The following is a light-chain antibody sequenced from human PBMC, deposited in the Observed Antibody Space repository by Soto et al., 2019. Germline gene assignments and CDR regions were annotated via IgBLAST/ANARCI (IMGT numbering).Light chain of an antibody. J-gene: IGKJ1*01. CDR2: AAS. CDR1: QGIRND. CDR3: LQDYNYPRT. V-gene: IGKV1-6*01. Sequence: AIQMTQSPSSLSAAVGDRVTITCRASQGIRNDLGWYQQKPGKAPNLLIYAASNLESGVPSRFSGSGSGTDFTLTISSLQPEDFATYYCLQDYNYPRTFGQGTKVEIK.